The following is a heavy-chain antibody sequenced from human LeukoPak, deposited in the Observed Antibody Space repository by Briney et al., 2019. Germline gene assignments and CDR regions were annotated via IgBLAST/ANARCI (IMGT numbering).Heavy chain of an antibody. CDR1: GFTFSSYS. V-gene: IGHV3-21*01. D-gene: IGHD5-18*01. CDR3: ARADWDTAMIDY. J-gene: IGHJ4*02. Sequence: GGSLRLSCAASGFTFSSYSMNWVRQAPGKGLEWGSSISSSSSYIYHADSVKGRFTISRDNAKNSLYLQMNSLRAEDTAVYYCARADWDTAMIDYWGQGTLVTVSS. CDR2: ISSSSSYI.